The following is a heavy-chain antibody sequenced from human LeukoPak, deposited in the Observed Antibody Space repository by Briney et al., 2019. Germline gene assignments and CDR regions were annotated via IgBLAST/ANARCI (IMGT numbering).Heavy chain of an antibody. V-gene: IGHV1-18*01. D-gene: IGHD6-19*01. CDR2: ISAYTGNT. Sequence: ASVKVSCKATGYTFNSYGISWVRQAPGQGLEWMGWISAYTGNTNYAQRLQGRVTMTTDSSTTTAYMELRSLRSDDTAVYYCARTWYSSGWYSYYFDYWGQGTLVTVSS. CDR1: GYTFNSYG. CDR3: ARTWYSSGWYSYYFDY. J-gene: IGHJ4*02.